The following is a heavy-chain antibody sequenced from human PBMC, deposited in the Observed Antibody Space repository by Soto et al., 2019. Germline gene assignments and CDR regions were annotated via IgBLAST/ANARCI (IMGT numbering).Heavy chain of an antibody. CDR1: GGSISSGDYY. J-gene: IGHJ5*02. V-gene: IGHV4-30-4*01. CDR2: IYYSGST. D-gene: IGHD3-22*01. Sequence: PSETLSLTCTVSGGSISSGDYYWSWIRQPPGKGLEWIGYIYYSGSTYYNPSLKSRVTISVDTSKNQFSLKLSSVTAADTAVYYCARAMYYYDSSGLHPRPWFDPWGQGTLVTVS. CDR3: ARAMYYYDSSGLHPRPWFDP.